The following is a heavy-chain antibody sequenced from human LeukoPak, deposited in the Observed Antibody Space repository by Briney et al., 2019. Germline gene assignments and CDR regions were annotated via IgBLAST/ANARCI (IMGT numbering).Heavy chain of an antibody. D-gene: IGHD5-24*01. CDR3: ARESLLVEMAYYFDY. CDR1: GFSFSSYW. Sequence: SGGSLRLSCEVSGFSFSSYWMSWVRQAPGKGLEGVANINQDGSELYYVDSVKGRFTISRDNSKNTLYLQMNSLRAEDTAVYYCARESLLVEMAYYFDYWGQGTLVTVSS. CDR2: INQDGSEL. V-gene: IGHV3-7*01. J-gene: IGHJ4*02.